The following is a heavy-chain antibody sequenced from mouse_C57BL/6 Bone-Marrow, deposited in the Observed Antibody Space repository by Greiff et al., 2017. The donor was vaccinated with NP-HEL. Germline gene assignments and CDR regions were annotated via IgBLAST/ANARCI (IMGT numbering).Heavy chain of an antibody. V-gene: IGHV1-69*01. Sequence: QVQLQQPGAELVMPGASVKLSCKASGYTFTSYWMHWVKQRPGQGLEWIGEIDPSDSYTNYNQKFKGKSTLTVDKSSSTAYMQLSSLTSEDSAVYYCARDDGWLYFEYWGQGTTLTVSS. CDR3: ARDDGWLYFEY. CDR1: GYTFTSYW. D-gene: IGHD2-3*01. CDR2: IDPSDSYT. J-gene: IGHJ2*01.